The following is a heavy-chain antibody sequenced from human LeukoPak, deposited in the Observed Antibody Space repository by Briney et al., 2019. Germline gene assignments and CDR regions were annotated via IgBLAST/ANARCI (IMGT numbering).Heavy chain of an antibody. D-gene: IGHD4-23*01. J-gene: IGHJ4*02. CDR3: ARGAYGGSSAMDY. CDR2: ISTYNADT. V-gene: IGHV1-18*01. CDR1: GYTLIDYA. Sequence: GASVTVSYRASGYTLIDYAITWVGQAPGEGRQGRGWISTYNADTIYAQPLQGRVTMTTDTSTSTPYMEVRSLRSDDTAVYFCARGAYGGSSAMDYWGQGTLVTVSS.